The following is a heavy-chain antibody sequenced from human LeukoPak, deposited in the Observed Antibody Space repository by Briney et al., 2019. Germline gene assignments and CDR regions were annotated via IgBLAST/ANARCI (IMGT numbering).Heavy chain of an antibody. J-gene: IGHJ4*02. CDR2: IIPIFGTA. CDR1: GGTFSSYA. V-gene: IGHV1-69*13. D-gene: IGHD6-19*01. CDR3: ARDYIKAVAGFDY. Sequence: SVKVSCKASGGTFSSYAINWVRQAPGQGLEWMGGIIPIFGTANYAQKFQGRVTITADESTSTAYMELSSLRSEDTAVYYCARDYIKAVAGFDYWGQGTLVTVSS.